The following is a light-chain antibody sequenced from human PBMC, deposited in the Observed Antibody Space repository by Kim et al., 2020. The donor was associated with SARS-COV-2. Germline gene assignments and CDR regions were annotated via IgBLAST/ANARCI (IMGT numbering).Light chain of an antibody. J-gene: IGLJ2*01. V-gene: IGLV3-19*01. Sequence: SSELTQDPAVSVALGQTVRITCQGDSLRSYYASWYQQKAGQAPVVVIYGKNNRLSGIPDRFSGSTSGNTASLTITGAQAEDEAVYYCNSRDSSTNHLVFGGETKVTVL. CDR2: GKN. CDR1: SLRSYY. CDR3: NSRDSSTNHLV.